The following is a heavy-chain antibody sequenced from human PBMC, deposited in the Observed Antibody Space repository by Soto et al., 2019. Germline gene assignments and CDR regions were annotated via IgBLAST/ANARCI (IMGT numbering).Heavy chain of an antibody. J-gene: IGHJ5*02. V-gene: IGHV4-59*03. CDR3: AGAFSTDNCYNFNSAAAWFHP. CDR2: MYHNGVT. Sequence: LSLTCTVSGASITSYFWDWIRQPPGKGLEWIGHMYHNGVTFYNPSLKSRVSLSVDISKNQFSLKLNSVTAADTAMYFCAGAFSTDNCYNFNSAAAWFHPWGQGSLVTVSS. CDR1: GASITSYF. D-gene: IGHD2-2*02.